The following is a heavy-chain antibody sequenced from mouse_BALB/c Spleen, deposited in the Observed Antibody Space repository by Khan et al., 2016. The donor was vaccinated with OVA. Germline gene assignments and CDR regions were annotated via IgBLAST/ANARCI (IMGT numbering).Heavy chain of an antibody. D-gene: IGHD1-1*01. Sequence: VQLQQPGPDLVKPGASVKMSCKASGYTFTNYVMHWVKQKPGQGLEWIGYINPYTDGPKYNEKFKGKATLTSDKSSSTAYMELSSLTSDDSAVYYSARYASSPYYAMDYWGQGTSVTVSS. V-gene: IGHV1S136*01. J-gene: IGHJ4*01. CDR1: GYTFTNYV. CDR3: ARYASSPYYAMDY. CDR2: INPYTDGP.